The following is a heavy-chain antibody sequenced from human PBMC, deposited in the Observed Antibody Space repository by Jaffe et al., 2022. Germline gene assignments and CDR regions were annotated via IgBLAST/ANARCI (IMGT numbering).Heavy chain of an antibody. V-gene: IGHV1-46*01. J-gene: IGHJ4*02. CDR2: INPSGGST. CDR1: GYTFTSYY. CDR3: ARDEGRVLGELSLCY. D-gene: IGHD3-16*02. Sequence: QVQLVQSGAEVKKPGASVKVSCKASGYTFTSYYMHWVRQAPGQGLEWMGIINPSGGSTSYAQKFQGRVTMTRDTSTSTVYMELSSLRSEDTAVYYCARDEGRVLGELSLCYWGQGTLVTVSS.